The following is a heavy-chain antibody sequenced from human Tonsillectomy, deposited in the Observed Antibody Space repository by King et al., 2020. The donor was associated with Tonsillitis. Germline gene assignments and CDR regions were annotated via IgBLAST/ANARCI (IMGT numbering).Heavy chain of an antibody. Sequence: MQLPESGPGLVKPSQTLSLTCTVSGGSISSGGYYWRWIRQHPGKGLEWIGYIYFNGSTYYTPSLKSRLTISLDTSKNQFSLKLSSVTAADTAVYFCASGIGEDYYYYYMDVWGRGTTVTVSS. V-gene: IGHV4-31*03. CDR2: IYFNGST. CDR3: ASGIGEDYYYYYMDV. D-gene: IGHD3-10*01. J-gene: IGHJ6*03. CDR1: GGSISSGGYY.